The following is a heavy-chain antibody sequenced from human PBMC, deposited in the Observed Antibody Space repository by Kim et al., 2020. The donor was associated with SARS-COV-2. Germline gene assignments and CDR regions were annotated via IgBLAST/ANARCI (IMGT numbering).Heavy chain of an antibody. Sequence: GGSLRLSCAASGFTFSSYAMSWVRQAPGKGLEWVSAISGSGGSTYYADSVKGRFTISRDNSKNTLYLQMNSLRAEDTAVYYCAVTGRATIGGDDAFDIWGQGTMVTVSS. D-gene: IGHD1-26*01. CDR2: ISGSGGST. V-gene: IGHV3-23*01. CDR3: AVTGRATIGGDDAFDI. CDR1: GFTFSSYA. J-gene: IGHJ3*02.